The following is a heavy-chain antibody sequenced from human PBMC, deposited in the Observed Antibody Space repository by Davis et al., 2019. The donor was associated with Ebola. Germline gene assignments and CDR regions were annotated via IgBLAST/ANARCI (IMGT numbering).Heavy chain of an antibody. D-gene: IGHD1-26*01. CDR1: GGSFSGYY. V-gene: IGHV4-34*01. CDR3: ARSRGHIGSGSYYRGSFDY. CDR2: INHSGST. J-gene: IGHJ4*02. Sequence: PSETLSLTCAVYGGSFSGYYWSWIRQPPGKGLEWIGEINHSGSTNYNPSLKSRVTISVDTSKNQFSLKLSSVTAADTAVYYCARSRGHIGSGSYYRGSFDYWGQGTLVTVSS.